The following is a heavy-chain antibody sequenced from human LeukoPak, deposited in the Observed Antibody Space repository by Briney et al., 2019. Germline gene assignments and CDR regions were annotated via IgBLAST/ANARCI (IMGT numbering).Heavy chain of an antibody. CDR2: INHSGST. D-gene: IGHD3-10*01. CDR1: GGSFSGYY. J-gene: IGHJ4*02. Sequence: PSETLSLTCAVYGGSFSGYYWSWIRQPPGKGLEWIGEINHSGSTNYNPSLKSRVTISVDTSKNQFSLKLSSVTAADTAVYYRARGRGPRWGQGTLVTVSS. CDR3: ARGRGPR. V-gene: IGHV4-34*01.